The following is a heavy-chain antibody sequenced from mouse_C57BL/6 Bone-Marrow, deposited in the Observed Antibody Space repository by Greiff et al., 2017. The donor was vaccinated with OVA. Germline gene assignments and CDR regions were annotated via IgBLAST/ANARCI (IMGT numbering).Heavy chain of an antibody. Sequence: QVQLQQSGAELARPGASVKLSCKASGYTFTSYGISWVKQRTGQGLEWIGEIYPRSGNTYYNEKFKGKATLTADKSSSTAYMELLSLTSEDSAVYFCARLYSNHSFYAMDYWGQGTSVTVSS. D-gene: IGHD2-5*01. CDR3: ARLYSNHSFYAMDY. V-gene: IGHV1-81*01. CDR2: IYPRSGNT. J-gene: IGHJ4*01. CDR1: GYTFTSYG.